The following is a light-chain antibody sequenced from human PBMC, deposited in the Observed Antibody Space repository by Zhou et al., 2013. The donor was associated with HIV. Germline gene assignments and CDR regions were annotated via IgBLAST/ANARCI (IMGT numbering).Light chain of an antibody. Sequence: DIQMTQSPSTLSASVGDRVTITCRASQSISHWLAWYQQKPGSAPKLLIYKGSTLESGVPSRFSGSGSGTEFTLVISSVQAEDVATYYCQQYDSSPYTFGRGTKVEI. J-gene: IGKJ2*01. CDR2: KGS. CDR3: QQYDSSPYT. V-gene: IGKV1-5*03. CDR1: QSISHW.